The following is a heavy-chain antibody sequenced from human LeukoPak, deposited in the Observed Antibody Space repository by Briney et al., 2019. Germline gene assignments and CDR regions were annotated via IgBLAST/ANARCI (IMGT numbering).Heavy chain of an antibody. D-gene: IGHD3-16*01. CDR2: IDYSGST. Sequence: SETXSLTXTVSGXSISSYYWSWIRQPPGRGXKXXGNIDYSGSTIYNPALKSRVTVSVDTSKNQLSLKLSSVTAADTAVYYCARHRKGGAVTTRSYFDYWGQGTLVTVSS. CDR1: GXSISSYY. CDR3: ARHRKGGAVTTRSYFDY. J-gene: IGHJ4*02. V-gene: IGHV4-59*08.